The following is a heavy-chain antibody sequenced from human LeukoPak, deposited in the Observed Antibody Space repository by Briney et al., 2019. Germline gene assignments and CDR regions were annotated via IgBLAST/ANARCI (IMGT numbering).Heavy chain of an antibody. CDR2: IYSSGNT. J-gene: IGHJ4*02. Sequence: GGSLRLSCAASGFSVSSKYMSWVRQAPGKGLEWVSVIYSSGNTYYADSVKGRFTTSRDNSKNTLYLQMNSMRAEDTAVYYCARGGWPFDYWGQGTLVTVSS. CDR1: GFSVSSKY. CDR3: ARGGWPFDY. V-gene: IGHV3-66*01. D-gene: IGHD2-15*01.